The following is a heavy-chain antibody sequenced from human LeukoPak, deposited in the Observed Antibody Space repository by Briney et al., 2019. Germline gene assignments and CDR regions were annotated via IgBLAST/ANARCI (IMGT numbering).Heavy chain of an antibody. Sequence: PGGSLRLSCAASGFTFSSYSMNWVRQAPGKGLEWVSAISGSGGSTHYADSVKGRFTISRDDSKNTLNLQMNSLRAEDTAVYYCAKGYSSGWYFFDNWGQGILVTVSS. J-gene: IGHJ4*02. CDR2: ISGSGGST. CDR1: GFTFSSYS. CDR3: AKGYSSGWYFFDN. V-gene: IGHV3-23*01. D-gene: IGHD6-19*01.